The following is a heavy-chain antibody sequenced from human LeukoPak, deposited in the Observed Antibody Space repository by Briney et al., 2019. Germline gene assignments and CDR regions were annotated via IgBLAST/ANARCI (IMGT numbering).Heavy chain of an antibody. CDR3: AKDIGTAMVHYFDY. CDR2: ISDDGSNK. V-gene: IGHV3-30*18. J-gene: IGHJ4*02. CDR1: GFTFGSDG. D-gene: IGHD5-18*01. Sequence: GGSLRLSCAASGFTFGSDGMHWVRQAPGKGLEWVAVISDDGSNKYYADSVKGRFTISRDNSKNTLYLQMNSLRAEDTAVYYCAKDIGTAMVHYFDYWGQGTLVTVSS.